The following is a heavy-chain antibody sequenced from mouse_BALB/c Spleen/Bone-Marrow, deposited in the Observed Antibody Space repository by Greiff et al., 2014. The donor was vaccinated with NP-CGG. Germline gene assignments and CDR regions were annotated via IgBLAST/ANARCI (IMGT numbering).Heavy chain of an antibody. D-gene: IGHD1-1*01. CDR3: ANYYYGSHFDY. J-gene: IGHJ2*01. Sequence: EVKLMESGAALVKPGASVKLSCTASGFNIKDTYMHWVKLRPEQGLEWIGRIDPANGNTKYDPKFQGKATITADTSSNTTYLQLSSLTSEDTAVYYCANYYYGSHFDYWGRGTTLTVSS. CDR1: GFNIKDTY. V-gene: IGHV14-3*02. CDR2: IDPANGNT.